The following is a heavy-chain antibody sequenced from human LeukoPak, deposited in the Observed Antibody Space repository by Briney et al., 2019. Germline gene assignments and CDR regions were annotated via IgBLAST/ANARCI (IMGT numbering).Heavy chain of an antibody. CDR3: AEDIVATTNWFDP. V-gene: IGHV1-69*05. CDR1: GGTFSSYA. D-gene: IGHD5-12*01. CDR2: IIPIFGTA. J-gene: IGHJ5*02. Sequence: SVKVSYKASGGTFSSYAISWVRQAPGQGLEWMGRIIPIFGTANYAQKFQGRVTITTDESTSTAYMELSSLRSEDTAVYYCAEDIVATTNWFDPWGQGTLVTVSS.